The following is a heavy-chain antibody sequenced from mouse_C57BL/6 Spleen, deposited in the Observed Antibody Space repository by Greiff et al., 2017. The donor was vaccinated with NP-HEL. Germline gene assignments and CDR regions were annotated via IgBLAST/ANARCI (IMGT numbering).Heavy chain of an antibody. CDR2: IDPETGGT. V-gene: IGHV1-15*01. Sequence: VKLMESGAELVRPGASVTLSCKASGYTFTDYEMHWVKQTPVHGLEWIGAIDPETGGTAYNQKFKGKAILTADKSSSTAYMELRSLTSEDSAVYYCTYYGSSAWFAYWGQGTLVTVSA. CDR1: GYTFTDYE. D-gene: IGHD1-1*01. J-gene: IGHJ3*01. CDR3: TYYGSSAWFAY.